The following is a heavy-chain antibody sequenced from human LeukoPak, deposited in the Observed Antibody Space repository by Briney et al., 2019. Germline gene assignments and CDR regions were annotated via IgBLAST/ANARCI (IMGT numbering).Heavy chain of an antibody. V-gene: IGHV1-8*03. D-gene: IGHD6-6*01. CDR3: ARRIGGSSSIWDYYYYYMDV. Sequence: ASVKVSCKASVYTFTSYDINWVRHATGQGLEWMGWMNPNSGNTGYAQKFQGRVTITRNTSISTAYMELSSLRSEDTAVYYCARRIGGSSSIWDYYYYYMDVWGKGTTVTVSS. J-gene: IGHJ6*03. CDR1: VYTFTSYD. CDR2: MNPNSGNT.